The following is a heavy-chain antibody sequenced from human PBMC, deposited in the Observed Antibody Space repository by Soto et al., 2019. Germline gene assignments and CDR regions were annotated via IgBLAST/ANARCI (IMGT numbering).Heavy chain of an antibody. CDR1: GFTLDDYA. J-gene: IGHJ4*02. CDR3: AKDIRPQRLRGITGFDY. CDR2: ISWNSGSI. V-gene: IGHV3-9*01. D-gene: IGHD3-10*01. Sequence: DVQLVESGGGLVQPGRSLRLSCAASGFTLDDYAMDWERQAAGTGLEWVSGISWNSGSIGYADSVKGRFTISRDNAKNSLYLQMNSLRAEDTALYYCAKDIRPQRLRGITGFDYWGQGTLVTVSS.